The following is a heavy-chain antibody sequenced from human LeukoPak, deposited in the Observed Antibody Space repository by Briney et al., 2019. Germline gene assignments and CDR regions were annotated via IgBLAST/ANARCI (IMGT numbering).Heavy chain of an antibody. V-gene: IGHV4-59*01. CDR1: GGSISSYY. J-gene: IGHJ4*02. CDR3: ARGRDGYRRLDY. D-gene: IGHD5-24*01. Sequence: SETLSLTCTVSGGSISSYYWSWIRQPPGTGLEWIGYIYYSGSTNYNPSLKSRVTISVDTSKNQFSLKLSSVTAADTAVYYCARGRDGYRRLDYWGQGTLVTVSS. CDR2: IYYSGST.